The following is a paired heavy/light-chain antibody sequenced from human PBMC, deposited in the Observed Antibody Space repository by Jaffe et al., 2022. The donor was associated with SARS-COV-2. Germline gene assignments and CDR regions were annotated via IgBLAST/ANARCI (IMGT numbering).Heavy chain of an antibody. CDR3: ARRPETTAFDV. J-gene: IGHJ3*01. CDR2: IWYDGSNK. V-gene: IGHV3-33*01. CDR1: GSTFSHYG. Sequence: QVQLVESGGGVVQPGRSLRLSCAASGSTFSHYGMHWVRQVPGKGLEWVAAIWYDGSNKYYADSVKGRFTISRDNSKNTLYLQMNSLRAEDTAVYYCARRPETTAFDVWGQGTMVTVSS.
Light chain of an antibody. Sequence: DIVMTQSPDSLAVSLGERATINCKSSQSLFYSSDNKNYLAWYQQRPGQPPKLLIYWASTRESGVPDRFSGSGSGTEFTLTISSLQAEDVAVYYCHQYYSTPYTFGRGTNLEIK. J-gene: IGKJ2*01. CDR2: WAS. CDR1: QSLFYSSDNKNY. CDR3: HQYYSTPYT. V-gene: IGKV4-1*01.